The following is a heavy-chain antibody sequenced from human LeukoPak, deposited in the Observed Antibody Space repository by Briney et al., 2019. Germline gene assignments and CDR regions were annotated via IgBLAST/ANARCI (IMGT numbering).Heavy chain of an antibody. CDR1: GGSFSGYF. CDR2: INHSGTT. V-gene: IGHV4-34*01. D-gene: IGHD2-15*01. CDR3: ARRRYCSGGSCKRDYYYGMDV. Sequence: SETLSLTCDVYGGSFSGYFWSWIRQPPGKGLEWMGEINHSGTTNYNPSLKSRVTISVDTSKNQFSLKLSSVTAADTAVYYCARRRYCSGGSCKRDYYYGMDVWGQGTTVTVSS. J-gene: IGHJ6*02.